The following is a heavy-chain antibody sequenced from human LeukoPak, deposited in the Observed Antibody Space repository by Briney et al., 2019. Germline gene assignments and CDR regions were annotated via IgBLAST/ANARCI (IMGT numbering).Heavy chain of an antibody. CDR3: ARTDISGWSRPLDC. Sequence: PGGSLRLSCAASGFTFSRYALHWVRQAPGKGLEWVAVISSDGSNKYYAGSVEGRFTISRDNYNNTLLLQMNSLRAEDTAVYYCARTDISGWSRPLDCWGQGTLVTASS. V-gene: IGHV3-30-3*01. CDR1: GFTFSRYA. J-gene: IGHJ4*02. D-gene: IGHD6-19*01. CDR2: ISSDGSNK.